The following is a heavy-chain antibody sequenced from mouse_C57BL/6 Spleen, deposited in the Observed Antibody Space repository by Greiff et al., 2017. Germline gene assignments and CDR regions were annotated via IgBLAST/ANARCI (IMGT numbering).Heavy chain of an antibody. Sequence: DVHLVESGGGLVKPGGSLKLSCAASGFTFSSYAMSWVRQTPEKRLEWVATIRDGGSYTYYPDNVKGRFTISRDNAKNNLYLQMSQLKSEDTAMYYCARGGSRKEYYAMDYWGQGTSVTVSS. J-gene: IGHJ4*01. D-gene: IGHD1-1*01. CDR1: GFTFSSYA. CDR2: IRDGGSYT. V-gene: IGHV5-4*01. CDR3: ARGGSRKEYYAMDY.